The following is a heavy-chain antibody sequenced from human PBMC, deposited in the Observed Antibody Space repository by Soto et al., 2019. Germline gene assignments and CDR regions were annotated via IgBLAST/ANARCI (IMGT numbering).Heavy chain of an antibody. CDR2: ISYDGSNK. CDR3: AKIVSGSDGRDY. D-gene: IGHD1-26*01. CDR1: GFTFSSYG. V-gene: IGHV3-30*18. Sequence: QVQLAESGGGVVQPGRSLRLSCAASGFTFSSYGMHWVRQAPGKGLEWVAVISYDGSNKYYADSVKGRFTISRDNSKNTLYLQMNSLRAEDTAVYYCAKIVSGSDGRDYWGQGTLVTVSS. J-gene: IGHJ4*02.